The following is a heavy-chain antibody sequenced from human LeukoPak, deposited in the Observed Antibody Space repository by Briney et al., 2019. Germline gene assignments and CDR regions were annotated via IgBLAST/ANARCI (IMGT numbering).Heavy chain of an antibody. D-gene: IGHD6-13*01. CDR3: ARVESSSSGIDY. CDR1: GGSVSSGSYY. V-gene: IGHV4-61*01. Sequence: KTSETLSLTCTVSGGSVSSGSYYWSWIRQPPGKGLEWIGYIYYRGSTNYNPSLKSRVTISVDTSKNQFSLKLSSVTAADTAVYYCARVESSSSGIDYWGQGTLVTVSS. CDR2: IYYRGST. J-gene: IGHJ4*02.